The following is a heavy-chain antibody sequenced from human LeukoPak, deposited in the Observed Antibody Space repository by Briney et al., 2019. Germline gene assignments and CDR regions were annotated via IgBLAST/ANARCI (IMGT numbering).Heavy chain of an antibody. J-gene: IGHJ4*02. CDR3: ARAWGPFDY. CDR2: IYTGGTT. Sequence: AGGSLRLSCAASGFTVSSSYMTWVRQAPGKGLEWVSVIYTGGTTYYADSVKGRFTISRDDSKNTRYLQMNSLRAEDTAVYYCARAWGPFDYWGQGTLVTVSS. D-gene: IGHD3-16*01. CDR1: GFTVSSSY. V-gene: IGHV3-53*05.